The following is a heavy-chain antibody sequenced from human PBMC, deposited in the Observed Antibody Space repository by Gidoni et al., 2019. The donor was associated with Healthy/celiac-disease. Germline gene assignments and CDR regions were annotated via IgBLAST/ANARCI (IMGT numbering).Heavy chain of an antibody. V-gene: IGHV4-34*01. CDR3: ARAIHCSGGSCYLDY. D-gene: IGHD2-15*01. CDR2: INHSGST. CDR1: GGSFSGYY. Sequence: QVQLQQWGAGLLKPSETLSLTCAVYGGSFSGYYWSWIRQPPGKGLEWIGEINHSGSTNYNPSLKSRVTISVDTSKNQFSLKLSSVTAADTAVYYCARAIHCSGGSCYLDYWGQGTLVTVSS. J-gene: IGHJ4*02.